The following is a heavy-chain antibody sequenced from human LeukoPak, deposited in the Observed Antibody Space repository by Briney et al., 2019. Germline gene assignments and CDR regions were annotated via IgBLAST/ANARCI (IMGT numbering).Heavy chain of an antibody. CDR1: GFTLSAHG. Sequence: GGSLRLSCAASGFTLSAHGMNWVRQAPGKGLEWVSSISSSSIYIYYADSVKGRFTISRDNAKNSLYLQMNSLRAEDTAVYYCARGEPTNYYDSRHMGVLGAFDIWGQGTMVTVSS. V-gene: IGHV3-21*01. CDR3: ARGEPTNYYDSRHMGVLGAFDI. J-gene: IGHJ3*02. D-gene: IGHD3-22*01. CDR2: ISSSSIYI.